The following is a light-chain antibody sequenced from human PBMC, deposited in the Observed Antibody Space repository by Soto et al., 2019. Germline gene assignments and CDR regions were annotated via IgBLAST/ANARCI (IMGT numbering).Light chain of an antibody. CDR2: GAS. J-gene: IGKJ2*01. CDR3: QQYNDWPYP. V-gene: IGKV3-15*01. CDR1: QSVRSN. Sequence: EIVMTQSPATLPVSPGERATLSCRASQSVRSNLAWYQQRPGQAPRLLIYGASTRATGVPARFSGGGSGTEFTLTISSLQSEDFAVYYCQQYNDWPYPVGQGTKLEIK.